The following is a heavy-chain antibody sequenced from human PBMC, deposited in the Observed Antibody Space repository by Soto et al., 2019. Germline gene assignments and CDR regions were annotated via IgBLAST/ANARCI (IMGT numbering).Heavy chain of an antibody. CDR1: GYTFTSYG. CDR3: ARATVYSSSPPYYSYCMHV. J-gene: IGHJ6*02. Sequence: GASVKVSCKASGYTFTSYGISWVRQASGQGLEWMGWISAYNGNTNYAQKLQGRVTMTTDTFPSTAYMELRSLRSDDTAVYYCARATVYSSSPPYYSYCMHVWGQATTLTVSS. CDR2: ISAYNGNT. D-gene: IGHD6-6*01. V-gene: IGHV1-18*01.